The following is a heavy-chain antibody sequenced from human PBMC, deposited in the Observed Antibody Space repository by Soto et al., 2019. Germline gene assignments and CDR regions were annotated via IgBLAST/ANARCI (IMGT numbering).Heavy chain of an antibody. V-gene: IGHV4-59*08. CDR3: ARQEGYTGNPNYMDV. CDR1: GGSISSYY. J-gene: IGHJ6*03. Sequence: SETLSLTCTVSGGSISSYYWSWIRQPPGKGLEWIGYIYYSGSTNYNPSLKSRVTISVDTSKNQFSLKLSSVTAADTAVYYCARQEGYTGNPNYMDVWGKGTTVTVSS. CDR2: IYYSGST. D-gene: IGHD6-13*01.